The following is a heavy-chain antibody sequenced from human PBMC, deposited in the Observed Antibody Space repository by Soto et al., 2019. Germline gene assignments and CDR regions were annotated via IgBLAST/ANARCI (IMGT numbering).Heavy chain of an antibody. CDR1: GYTFTSYY. CDR2: INPSGGST. J-gene: IGHJ3*02. Sequence: ASVKVSCKASGYTFTSYYMHWVRQAPGQGLEWMGIINPSGGSTSYAQKFQGRVTMTRDTSTSTVYMELSSLRSEDTAVYYCAREFKLFTMVRGPRENAFDIWGQGTMVTVSS. D-gene: IGHD3-10*01. V-gene: IGHV1-46*01. CDR3: AREFKLFTMVRGPRENAFDI.